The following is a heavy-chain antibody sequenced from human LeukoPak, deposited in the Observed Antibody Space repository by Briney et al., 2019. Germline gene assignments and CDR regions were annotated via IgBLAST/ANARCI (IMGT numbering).Heavy chain of an antibody. Sequence: PGGSLRLSCAASGFTFSSYAMSWVRQAPGKGLEWVSAITASGGVTDHAGSVKGRFTISRDNSKNTLYLQMNSLRAEDTAIYYCAKGSGSYYPYYFDYWGQGTLVTVSS. V-gene: IGHV3-23*01. CDR2: ITASGGVT. D-gene: IGHD3-10*01. CDR3: AKGSGSYYPYYFDY. J-gene: IGHJ4*02. CDR1: GFTFSSYA.